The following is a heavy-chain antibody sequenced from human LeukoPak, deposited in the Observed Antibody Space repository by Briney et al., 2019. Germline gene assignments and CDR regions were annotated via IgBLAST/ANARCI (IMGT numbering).Heavy chain of an antibody. CDR1: GYSISNGYF. CDR3: ARESRTVEMGTSIHGHWFDP. D-gene: IGHD5-24*01. Sequence: SETLSLTCTVSGYSISNGYFWGWIRQPPEKGLEWIGNIYHSGDTYYNSSLKSRVTISVDTSKNQFSLNLSSVSAADTAVYYCARESRTVEMGTSIHGHWFDPWGQGTLVTVSS. V-gene: IGHV4-38-2*02. CDR2: IYHSGDT. J-gene: IGHJ5*02.